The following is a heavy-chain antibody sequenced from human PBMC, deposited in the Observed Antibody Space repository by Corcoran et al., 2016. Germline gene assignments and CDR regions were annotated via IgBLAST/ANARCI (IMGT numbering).Heavy chain of an antibody. J-gene: IGHJ4*02. V-gene: IGHV6-1*01. CDR2: TYYRSKWYN. CDR1: GDSVSSNTVV. D-gene: IGHD6-13*01. Sequence: QVQLQQSGPGLVKPSQTLSLTCVISGDSVSSNTVVRNWIRQSPSRGLEWLGRTYYRSKWYNDYAVSVKSRITINADTSKNQFSLQLNSVTPEDTGVYYCARVAAAGRLFDYWGQGTPVIVSS. CDR3: ARVAAAGRLFDY.